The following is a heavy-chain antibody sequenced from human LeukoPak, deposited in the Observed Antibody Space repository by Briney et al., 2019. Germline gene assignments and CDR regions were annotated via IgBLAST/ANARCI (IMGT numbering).Heavy chain of an antibody. J-gene: IGHJ3*01. CDR3: AKDLAVGTTPRVYAFDV. CDR2: VNRDSTTI. Sequence: GGSLTLSCAASGFTFYDYAMHWVRQVPGKGLEGVCGVNRDSTTIAYGDSVKGRFTIFRDNARNSLYLQMDSLRTEDTTLYYCAKDLAVGTTPRVYAFDVWGQGTMVTVS. CDR1: GFTFYDYA. V-gene: IGHV3-9*01. D-gene: IGHD1-26*01.